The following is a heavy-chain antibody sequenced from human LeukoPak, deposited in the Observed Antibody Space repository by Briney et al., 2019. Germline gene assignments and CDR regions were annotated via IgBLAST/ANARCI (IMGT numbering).Heavy chain of an antibody. CDR2: LTTAGDST. J-gene: IGHJ4*02. D-gene: IGHD2-2*01. V-gene: IGHV3-23*01. Sequence: PGRSLRLSCAASGFTFSDYAMSWVRQAPGQGLGGLSGLTTAGDSTYYASSVKGRCTITRDNSRNTLFLQMNSLRAEDTAVYFCVKSSCRPTSCASDHWGQGTLVTVSS. CDR3: VKSSCRPTSCASDH. CDR1: GFTFSDYA.